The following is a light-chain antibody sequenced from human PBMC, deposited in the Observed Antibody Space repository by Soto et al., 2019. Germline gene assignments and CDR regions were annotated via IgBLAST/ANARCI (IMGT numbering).Light chain of an antibody. CDR2: KAS. V-gene: IGKV1-5*03. Sequence: DIQMTQSPSTLSASVGDRVTITCRASQSISSWLAWYQQKPGKAPKLLIYKASSLESGVPSRFSGGGSGTEFNLTISSLQPDDFATYYCQQYNSYSWTFGQGTKVEIK. CDR1: QSISSW. CDR3: QQYNSYSWT. J-gene: IGKJ1*01.